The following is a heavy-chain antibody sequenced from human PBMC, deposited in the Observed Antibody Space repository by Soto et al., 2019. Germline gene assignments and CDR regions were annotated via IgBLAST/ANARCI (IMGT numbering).Heavy chain of an antibody. CDR2: IYYSGST. J-gene: IGHJ5*02. CDR3: ARDTGPPPYYYGSGSYSRTGFDP. CDR1: GGSISSYY. Sequence: QVQLQESGPGLVKPSETLSLTCTVSGGSISSYYWSWIRQPPGKGLEWIGYIYYSGSTNYNPSLKSRVTISVDTSKNQFSLKLSSVTAADTAVYYCARDTGPPPYYYGSGSYSRTGFDPWGQGTLVTVSS. V-gene: IGHV4-59*01. D-gene: IGHD3-10*01.